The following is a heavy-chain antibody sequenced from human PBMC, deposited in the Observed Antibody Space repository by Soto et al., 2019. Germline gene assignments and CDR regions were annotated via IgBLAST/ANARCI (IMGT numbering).Heavy chain of an antibody. J-gene: IGHJ4*02. V-gene: IGHV3-21*01. CDR3: AREGGGIYGDYVGTDY. CDR1: GFTFSSYS. Sequence: EVQLVESGGGLVKPGGSLRLSCAASGFTFSSYSMNWVRQAPGKGLEWVSSISSSSSYIYYADSVKGRFTISRDNAKXXRYLQMNSLRAEDTAVYYCAREGGGIYGDYVGTDYWGQGTLVTVSS. D-gene: IGHD4-17*01. CDR2: ISSSSSYI.